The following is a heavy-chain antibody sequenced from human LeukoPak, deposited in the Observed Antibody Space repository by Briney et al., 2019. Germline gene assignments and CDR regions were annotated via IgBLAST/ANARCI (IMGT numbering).Heavy chain of an antibody. D-gene: IGHD3-22*01. V-gene: IGHV4-38-2*02. J-gene: IGHJ4*02. CDR1: GYSISSGYY. Sequence: SETLSPTCTVSGYSISSGYYWGWIRPPPGKGLEWIGSIYHSGSTYYNPSLKSRVTISVDTSKNQFSLKLSSVTAADTAVYYCARDLGYYDSSGYYYWGQGTLVTVSS. CDR2: IYHSGST. CDR3: ARDLGYYDSSGYYY.